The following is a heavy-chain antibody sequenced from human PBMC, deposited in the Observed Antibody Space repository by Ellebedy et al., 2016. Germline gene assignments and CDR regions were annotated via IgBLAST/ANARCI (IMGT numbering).Heavy chain of an antibody. CDR3: ARGDTTVYYFYMDV. CDR2: LSGSGFST. Sequence: GGSLRLSXAASGFTLRDYAMSWVRQAPGKGLEWVSSLSGSGFSTYYADSVKGRFTISRDNARNSLFLQMNSLRAEDTAVYYCARGDTTVYYFYMDVWGKGTTVTVSS. V-gene: IGHV3-23*01. CDR1: GFTLRDYA. D-gene: IGHD1-26*01. J-gene: IGHJ6*03.